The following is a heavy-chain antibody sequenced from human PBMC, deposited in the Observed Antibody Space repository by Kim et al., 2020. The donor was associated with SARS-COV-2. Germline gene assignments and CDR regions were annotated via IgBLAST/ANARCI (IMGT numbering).Heavy chain of an antibody. V-gene: IGHV4-4*02. CDR3: ARDRQGWFDP. CDR2: ST. Sequence: STNYNPSLKSRVTISVDKSKNQFSLKLSSVTAADTAVYYCARDRQGWFDPWGQGTLVTVSS. J-gene: IGHJ5*02.